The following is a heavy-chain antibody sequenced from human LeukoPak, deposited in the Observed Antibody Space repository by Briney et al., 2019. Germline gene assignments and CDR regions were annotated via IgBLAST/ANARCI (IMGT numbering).Heavy chain of an antibody. V-gene: IGHV4-59*01. CDR3: ARVTIFGVVIGEEYYYMDV. CDR2: IYYSGST. D-gene: IGHD3-3*01. CDR1: GGSISSYY. Sequence: KTSETLSLTCTVSGGSISSYYWSWIRQPPGKGLEWIGYIYYSGSTNYNPSLKSRVTISVDTSKNQFSRKLSSVTAADTAVYYCARVTIFGVVIGEEYYYMDVWGKGTTVTVSS. J-gene: IGHJ6*03.